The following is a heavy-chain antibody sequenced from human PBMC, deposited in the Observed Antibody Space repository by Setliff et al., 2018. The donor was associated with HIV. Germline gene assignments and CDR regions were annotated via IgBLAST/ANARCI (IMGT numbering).Heavy chain of an antibody. V-gene: IGHV1-58*01. J-gene: IGHJ4*02. CDR2: IVVGSGNT. CDR1: RFTFTSAA. CDR3: AVDLGDYYYDTTDYYYGGGLGY. D-gene: IGHD3-22*01. Sequence: SVKVSCKASRFTFTSAAVQWVRQARGQRPEWIGWIVVGSGNTKYAQRFQERVTITRDMSTRTAYMELGSLRSEDTAVYYCAVDLGDYYYDTTDYYYGGGLGYWGQGTLVTVSS.